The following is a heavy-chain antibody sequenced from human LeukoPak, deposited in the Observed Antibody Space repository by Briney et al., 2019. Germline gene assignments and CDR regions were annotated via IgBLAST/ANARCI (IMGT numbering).Heavy chain of an antibody. D-gene: IGHD3-10*01. CDR2: IYYSGST. V-gene: IGHV4-31*03. CDR1: GGSISSGGFY. J-gene: IGHJ4*02. Sequence: PSETLSLTCTVSGGSISSGGFYWSWIRQLPGKGLEWIGYIYYSGSTHYNPSLKSRVTISADTSKSQLSLKLSSVTAADTAVYYCAREPHGSGSYYFDYWGQGTLVTVSS. CDR3: AREPHGSGSYYFDY.